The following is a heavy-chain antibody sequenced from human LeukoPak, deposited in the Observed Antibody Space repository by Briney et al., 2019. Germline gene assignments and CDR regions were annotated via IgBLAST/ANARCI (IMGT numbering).Heavy chain of an antibody. CDR2: INSDGRIT. Sequence: QHGGALRVSSAASGFTFSNSWMHWVRQAPGKGRVWVSHINSDGRITNYADSVKGRLTISRDSAKNTLYLQLNRLRAEDTAVYYCARGGNYYSDYWGQRTLVTVSS. V-gene: IGHV3-74*01. CDR1: GFTFSNSW. CDR3: ARGGNYYSDY. D-gene: IGHD1-7*01. J-gene: IGHJ4*02.